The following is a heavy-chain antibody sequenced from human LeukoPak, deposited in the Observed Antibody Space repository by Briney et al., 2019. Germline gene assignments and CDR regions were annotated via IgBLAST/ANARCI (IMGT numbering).Heavy chain of an antibody. D-gene: IGHD6-13*01. CDR3: ARDLNAAAGTPGGVY. J-gene: IGHJ4*02. CDR1: GFTFSSDS. V-gene: IGHV3-21*01. Sequence: PGGSLRLSCAATGFTFSSDSMNWVRQAAVKGLEWVSSISSSSSYIYYADSVKGRFTISRDNAKNSLYLQMNSLRAEDTAVYYCARDLNAAAGTPGGVYWGQGTLVTVSS. CDR2: ISSSSSYI.